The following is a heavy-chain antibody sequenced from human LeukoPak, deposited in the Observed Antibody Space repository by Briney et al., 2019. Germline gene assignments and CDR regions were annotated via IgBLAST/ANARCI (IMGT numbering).Heavy chain of an antibody. CDR2: INSDGSST. V-gene: IGHV3-74*01. CDR3: ARESTEYYFDY. Sequence: GGSLRLSCAASGFTFSSYWMHWVRQAPGEGLVWVSRINSDGSSTSYADSVKGQFTISRDNAKNTLYLQMNSLRAEDTAVYYCARESTEYYFDYWGQGTLVTVSS. J-gene: IGHJ4*02. D-gene: IGHD4-17*01. CDR1: GFTFSSYW.